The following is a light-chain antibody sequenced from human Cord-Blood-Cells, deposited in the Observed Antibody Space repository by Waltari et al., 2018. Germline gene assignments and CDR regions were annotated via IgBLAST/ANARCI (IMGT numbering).Light chain of an antibody. CDR2: DAS. Sequence: EIVLTQSPATLSLSPGERATLSCRASQSVSSYLAWYQQKPGQAPRLLIYDASNRATGIPARFSGSGSGTEFTLTISSLGPEDFAVYSCQQRSNWPPTLTFGGGTKVEIK. CDR1: QSVSSY. CDR3: QQRSNWPPTLT. V-gene: IGKV3-11*01. J-gene: IGKJ4*01.